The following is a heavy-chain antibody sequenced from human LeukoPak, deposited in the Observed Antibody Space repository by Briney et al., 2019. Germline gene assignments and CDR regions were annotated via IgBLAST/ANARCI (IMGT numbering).Heavy chain of an antibody. V-gene: IGHV3-23*01. CDR1: GFTFSTFA. CDR2: ISSSGDST. D-gene: IGHD2-21*01. Sequence: GGSLRLSCAASGFTFSTFAMSCVRQVPGKGLEWVSSISSSGDSTYYADSAKGRFSTSRDNSKNTLYLQMNSLRAEDTAVYYCAKGSGGSSYSSLDYWGQGTLVTVSS. CDR3: AKGSGGSSYSSLDY. J-gene: IGHJ4*02.